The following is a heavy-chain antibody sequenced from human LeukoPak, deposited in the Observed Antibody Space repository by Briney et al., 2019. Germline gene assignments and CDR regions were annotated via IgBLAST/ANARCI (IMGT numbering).Heavy chain of an antibody. Sequence: SETLSLTCAVYGGSFSGYYWSWIRQPPGRGLEWIGEINHSGSTNYNPSLKSRATISVDTSKNQFSLKLSSVTAADTAVYYCARVGSAVTTTRHYYYYYMDVWGKGTTVTVSS. J-gene: IGHJ6*03. D-gene: IGHD4-17*01. V-gene: IGHV4-34*01. CDR1: GGSFSGYY. CDR2: INHSGST. CDR3: ARVGSAVTTTRHYYYYYMDV.